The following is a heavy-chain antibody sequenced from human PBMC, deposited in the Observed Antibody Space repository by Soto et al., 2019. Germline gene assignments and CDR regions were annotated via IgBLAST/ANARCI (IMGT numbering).Heavy chain of an antibody. CDR3: AREYYYDSSGQNWFDP. J-gene: IGHJ5*02. CDR1: GFTFSSYG. CDR2: IWYDGSNK. Sequence: PGGSLRLSCAASGFTFSSYGMHWVRQAPGKGLEWVAVIWYDGSNKYYADSVKGRFTISRDNSKNTLYLQMNSLRAEDTAVYYCAREYYYDSSGQNWFDPGAREPWSPSPQ. V-gene: IGHV3-33*01. D-gene: IGHD3-22*01.